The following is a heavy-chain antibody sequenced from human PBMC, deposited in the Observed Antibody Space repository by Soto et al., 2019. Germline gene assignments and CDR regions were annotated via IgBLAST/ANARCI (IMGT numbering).Heavy chain of an antibody. Sequence: SETLSLTCTVSGGSISSGGYYWSWIRQHPGKGLEWIGYIYYSGGTYYNPSLKSRVTISVDTSKNQFSLKLSSVTAADTAVYYCARVSKRANDAFDIWGQGTMVTVS. CDR1: GGSISSGGYY. J-gene: IGHJ3*02. CDR2: IYYSGGT. D-gene: IGHD1-26*01. CDR3: ARVSKRANDAFDI. V-gene: IGHV4-31*03.